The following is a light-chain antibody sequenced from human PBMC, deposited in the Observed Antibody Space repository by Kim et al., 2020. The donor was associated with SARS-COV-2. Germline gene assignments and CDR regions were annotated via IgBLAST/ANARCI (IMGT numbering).Light chain of an antibody. CDR3: AAWDGSLGDFV. Sequence: ELTQPPSASGTPGQRVTISCSGSSSNIGSNYVYWYQQLPGTAPKLLIYRNSQRPSGVPDRLSASKSGTSASLAISGLRSEDEADYYCAAWDGSLGDFVFGTGTKVTVL. CDR1: SSNIGSNY. V-gene: IGLV1-47*01. CDR2: RNS. J-gene: IGLJ1*01.